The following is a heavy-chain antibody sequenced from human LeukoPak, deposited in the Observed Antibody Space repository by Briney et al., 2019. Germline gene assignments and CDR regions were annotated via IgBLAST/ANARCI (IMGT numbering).Heavy chain of an antibody. CDR2: INPNSGGT. CDR3: ARDLLLWFGELFLDY. D-gene: IGHD3-10*01. V-gene: IGHV1-2*02. CDR1: GYTFTGYY. Sequence: ASVKVSCKASGYTFTGYYMHWVRQAPGQWLEWMGWINPNSGGTNYAQKFQGRVTMTRDTSISTAYMELSRLRSDDTAVYYCARDLLLWFGELFLDYWGQGTLVTVSS. J-gene: IGHJ4*02.